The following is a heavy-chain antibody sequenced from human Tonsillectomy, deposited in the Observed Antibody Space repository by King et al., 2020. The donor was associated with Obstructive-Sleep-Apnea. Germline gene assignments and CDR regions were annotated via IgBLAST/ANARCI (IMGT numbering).Heavy chain of an antibody. CDR1: GFTFSSYA. Sequence: VQLVESGGGVVQPGRSLRLSCAASGFTFSSYAMHWVRQAPGKGLEWVAVISYDGSNEYYADSVKGRFTISRDNSKNTLSLQMNSLRADDTAVYYCAKDRYYGSGSYYFDYWGKGTLVTVSS. CDR2: ISYDGSNE. J-gene: IGHJ4*02. D-gene: IGHD3-10*01. V-gene: IGHV3-30*04. CDR3: AKDRYYGSGSYYFDY.